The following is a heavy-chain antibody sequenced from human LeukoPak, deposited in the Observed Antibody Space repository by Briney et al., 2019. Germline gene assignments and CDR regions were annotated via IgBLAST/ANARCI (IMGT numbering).Heavy chain of an antibody. Sequence: ASVKVSCKAFGYTFTSNYMHWVRQAPGQGPEWMGVISPSGGSTTYAQKFQGRVTLTRDMSTSTDYLELSSLRSEDTAVYYCATDSIFGSSYYYYMDVWGKGTTVTVSS. D-gene: IGHD3-3*01. CDR2: ISPSGGST. CDR3: ATDSIFGSSYYYYMDV. V-gene: IGHV1-46*01. J-gene: IGHJ6*03. CDR1: GYTFTSNY.